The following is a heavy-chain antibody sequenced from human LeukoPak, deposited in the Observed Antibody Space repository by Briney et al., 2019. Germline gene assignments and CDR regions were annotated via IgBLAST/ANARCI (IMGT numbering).Heavy chain of an antibody. J-gene: IGHJ4*02. CDR2: INPNSGGT. Sequence: ASVKVSCKASGYTFTGYHMHWVRQAPGQGLEWMGWINPNSGGTNYAQKFQGRVTMTRDTSISTAYMELSRLRSDDTAVYYCAREGPYCSSTSCYRPFDYWGQGTLVTVSS. V-gene: IGHV1-2*02. D-gene: IGHD2-2*02. CDR1: GYTFTGYH. CDR3: AREGPYCSSTSCYRPFDY.